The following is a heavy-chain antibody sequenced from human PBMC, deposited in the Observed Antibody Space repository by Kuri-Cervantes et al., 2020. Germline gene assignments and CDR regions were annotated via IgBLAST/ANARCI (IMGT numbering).Heavy chain of an antibody. V-gene: IGHV3-23*01. CDR3: ATDWLGNGYDAYYFDY. CDR2: ISGSGGST. J-gene: IGHJ4*02. Sequence: GGSLRLSCAASGFTFSSYAMSWVRQAPGKGLEWVSAISGSGGSTYYADSVKGRFTISRDNSKNTLYLHVNSLKIEDTAVYYCATDWLGNGYDAYYFDYWGQGTLVTVSS. D-gene: IGHD5-12*01. CDR1: GFTFSSYA.